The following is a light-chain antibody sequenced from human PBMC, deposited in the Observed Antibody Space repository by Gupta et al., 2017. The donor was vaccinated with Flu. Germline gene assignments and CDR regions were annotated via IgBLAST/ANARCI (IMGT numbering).Light chain of an antibody. CDR3: QQYDNLPLT. J-gene: IGKJ3*01. V-gene: IGKV1-33*01. Sequence: DIQMTQSPSSLSATVGDRVTITCQASQDISNYLNWYQQKPGKAPKLLIYDASNLERGVPSRFSGSGSGTDFTFTISSLQPEDIATYYCQQYDNLPLTFGPGTKVEIK. CDR1: QDISNY. CDR2: DAS.